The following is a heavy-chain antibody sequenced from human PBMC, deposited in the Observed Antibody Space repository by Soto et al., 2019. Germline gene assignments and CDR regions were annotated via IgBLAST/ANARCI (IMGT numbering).Heavy chain of an antibody. V-gene: IGHV4-30-4*01. D-gene: IGHD6-19*01. Sequence: TSETLSLTCTVSGGSISSGDYYWSWIRQPPGKGLEWIGYIYYSGSTYYNPSLKSRVTISVDTSKNQFSLKLSSVTAADTAVYYCARDSGWYGGNSEITYWGQGTLVTVSS. J-gene: IGHJ4*02. CDR2: IYYSGST. CDR1: GGSISSGDYY. CDR3: ARDSGWYGGNSEITY.